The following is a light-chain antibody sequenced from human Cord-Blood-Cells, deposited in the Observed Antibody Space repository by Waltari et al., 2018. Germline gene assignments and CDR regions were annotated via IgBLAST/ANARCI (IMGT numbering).Light chain of an antibody. Sequence: DIQLTQSPSSLSASVGDRVTINCQASQDISNYLNWYQQKPGKAPKLLIYDASNWETGVPSRFSGSGSGTDFTFTIISLQPEDIATYYCQQYDNLPLTFGGGTKVEIK. V-gene: IGKV1-33*01. CDR1: QDISNY. CDR3: QQYDNLPLT. CDR2: DAS. J-gene: IGKJ4*01.